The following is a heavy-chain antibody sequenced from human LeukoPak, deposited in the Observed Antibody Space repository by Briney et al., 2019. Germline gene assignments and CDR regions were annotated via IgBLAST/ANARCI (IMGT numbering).Heavy chain of an antibody. Sequence: GGSLRLSCAASGYTFSSYAMNWVRQAPGKGLEWVSAISGSGASTFYADSVKGRFTISRDNSKNTLYLQMNTLRPEDTAVYYCANHAEGPDYWGQGTLVTVSS. V-gene: IGHV3-23*01. CDR1: GYTFSSYA. CDR2: ISGSGAST. CDR3: ANHAEGPDY. J-gene: IGHJ4*02.